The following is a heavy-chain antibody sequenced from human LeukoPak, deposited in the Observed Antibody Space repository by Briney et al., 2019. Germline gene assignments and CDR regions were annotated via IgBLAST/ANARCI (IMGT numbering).Heavy chain of an antibody. CDR3: ARVENIVVVTPFDY. CDR2: ISSSGSTI. J-gene: IGHJ4*02. CDR1: GFTFSDYY. D-gene: IGHD2-21*02. Sequence: GGSLRLSCAASGFTFSDYYMSWIRQAPGKGLEWVSYISSSGSTIYYADSVKGRFTISRDNAKNSLYLQMNGLRAEDTAVYYCARVENIVVVTPFDYWGQGTLVTVSS. V-gene: IGHV3-11*01.